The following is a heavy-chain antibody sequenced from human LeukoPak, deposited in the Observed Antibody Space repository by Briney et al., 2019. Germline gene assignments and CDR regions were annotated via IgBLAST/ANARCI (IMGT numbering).Heavy chain of an antibody. CDR1: RYTFTSYD. Sequence: ASVKVSCKASRYTFTSYDINWVRQATGQGLEWMGWMNPNSGSTGYAQKFQGRVTMTRNTSISTAYMELSSLRSEDTAVYYCARGPTGYSSAYNWFDPWGQGTLVTVSS. J-gene: IGHJ5*02. V-gene: IGHV1-8*01. D-gene: IGHD6-25*01. CDR2: MNPNSGST. CDR3: ARGPTGYSSAYNWFDP.